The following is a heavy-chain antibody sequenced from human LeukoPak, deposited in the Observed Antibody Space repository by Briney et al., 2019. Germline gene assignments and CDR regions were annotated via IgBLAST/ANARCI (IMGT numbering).Heavy chain of an antibody. CDR2: ISYDGSNK. J-gene: IGHJ4*02. D-gene: IGHD3-16*02. Sequence: GGSLRLSCAASGFTFSSYWMSWVRQAPGKGLEWVAVISYDGSNKYYADSVKGRFTISRDNSKNTLYLQMNSLRAEDTAVYYCARGPTGLSIDYWGQGTLVTVSS. CDR1: GFTFSSYW. CDR3: ARGPTGLSIDY. V-gene: IGHV3-30*03.